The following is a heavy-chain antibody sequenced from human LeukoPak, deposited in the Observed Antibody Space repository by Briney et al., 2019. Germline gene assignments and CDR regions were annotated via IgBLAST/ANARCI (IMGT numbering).Heavy chain of an antibody. J-gene: IGHJ3*02. CDR3: ARGGITGTTRGPTRLNDAFDI. V-gene: IGHV1-2*04. Sequence: ASVKVSCKASGYTFTGYYMHWVRQAPGQGLEWMGWINPNSGGTNYAQKFQGWVTMTRDTSVSTAYMELSRLRSDDTAVYYCARGGITGTTRGPTRLNDAFDIWGQGTMVTVSS. CDR2: INPNSGGT. CDR1: GYTFTGYY. D-gene: IGHD1-20*01.